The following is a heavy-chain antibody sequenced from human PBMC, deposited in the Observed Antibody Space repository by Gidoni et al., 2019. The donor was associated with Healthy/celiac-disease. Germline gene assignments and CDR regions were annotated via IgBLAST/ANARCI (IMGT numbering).Heavy chain of an antibody. Sequence: EVQLVESGGGLVQPGGSLKLSCAASGFPFSGSAMHWVRQASGKGLEWVGRIRSKANSYATAYAASVKGRFTISRDDSKNTAYLQMNSLKTEDTAVYYCTRPTIFGVAAIWGQGTMVTVSS. V-gene: IGHV3-73*02. CDR3: TRPTIFGVAAI. D-gene: IGHD3-3*01. J-gene: IGHJ3*02. CDR2: IRSKANSYAT. CDR1: GFPFSGSA.